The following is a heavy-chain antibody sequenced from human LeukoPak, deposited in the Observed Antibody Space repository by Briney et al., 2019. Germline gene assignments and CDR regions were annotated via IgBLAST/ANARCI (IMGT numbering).Heavy chain of an antibody. CDR3: APDLRGAAWSLDY. V-gene: IGHV3-30*03. Sequence: GGSLRLSCAASGFTFSSYGIHWVRQAPGKGLEWVGVISYDGSTKYYADSVKGRFTISRDNSKNTLYLQMNSLRVEDTAVYYCAPDLRGAAWSLDYWGQGTLVTVPS. J-gene: IGHJ4*02. CDR2: ISYDGSTK. D-gene: IGHD2-15*01. CDR1: GFTFSSYG.